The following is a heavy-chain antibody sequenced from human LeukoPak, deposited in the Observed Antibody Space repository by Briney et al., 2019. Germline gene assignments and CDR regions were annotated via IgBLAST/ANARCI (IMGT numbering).Heavy chain of an antibody. Sequence: SETLSLTCAVYGGSFSGYYWSWIRQPPGKGLEWIGEINHSGSTNYNPSLKSRVTISVDTSKNQFSLKLSSVTAADTAVYYCARGRTTDNAPGQQLVPPPVYYFDYWGQGTLVTVSS. V-gene: IGHV4-34*01. J-gene: IGHJ4*02. D-gene: IGHD6-13*01. CDR2: INHSGST. CDR3: ARGRTTDNAPGQQLVPPPVYYFDY. CDR1: GGSFSGYY.